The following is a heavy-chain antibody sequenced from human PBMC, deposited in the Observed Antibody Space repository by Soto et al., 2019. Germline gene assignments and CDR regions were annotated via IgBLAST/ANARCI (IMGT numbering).Heavy chain of an antibody. V-gene: IGHV3-23*01. Sequence: GGSLRLSCAASGFTFSSYAMSWVRQAPGKGLEWVSAISGSGGSTYYADSVKGRFTISRDNSKNTLYLQMNSLRAEDTAVYYCAKRGVLRFLEWLSPKNWFDPWGQGTLVTVSS. D-gene: IGHD3-3*01. CDR2: ISGSGGST. J-gene: IGHJ5*02. CDR3: AKRGVLRFLEWLSPKNWFDP. CDR1: GFTFSSYA.